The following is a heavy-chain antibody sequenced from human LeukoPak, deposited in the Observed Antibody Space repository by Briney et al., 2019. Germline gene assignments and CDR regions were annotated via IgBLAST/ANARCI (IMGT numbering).Heavy chain of an antibody. CDR1: GGSSSSYY. J-gene: IGHJ5*02. CDR3: ARDGAVAGTFLDDNWFDP. D-gene: IGHD6-19*01. CDR2: IYYSGST. Sequence: SETLSPTCTVSGGSSSSYYWSWFRQPPGKGLEWIGFIYYSGSTNYNPSLKSRVTISLDTSKNQFSLKLNSVTAADTAVYYCARDGAVAGTFLDDNWFDPWGQGTLVTVSS. V-gene: IGHV4-59*01.